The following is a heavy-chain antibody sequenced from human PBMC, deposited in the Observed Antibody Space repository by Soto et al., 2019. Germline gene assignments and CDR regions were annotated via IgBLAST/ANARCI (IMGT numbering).Heavy chain of an antibody. CDR3: ARALGAHDYSNYGDTPVHNWFEP. CDR2: INPNSGGT. D-gene: IGHD4-4*01. J-gene: IGHJ5*02. Sequence: GASVKVSCKASGYTFTGYYMHWVRQAPGQGLEWMGWINPNSGGTNYAQKFQGWVTMTRDTSISTAYMELSRLRSDDTAVYYCARALGAHDYSNYGDTPVHNWFEPWGQGTLVTVSS. CDR1: GYTFTGYY. V-gene: IGHV1-2*04.